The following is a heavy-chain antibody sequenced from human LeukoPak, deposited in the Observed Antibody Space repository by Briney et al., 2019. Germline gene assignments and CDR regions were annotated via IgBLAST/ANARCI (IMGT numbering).Heavy chain of an antibody. CDR3: ARDKPPYYYDSSGYHYFDY. CDR1: GFTFSSYS. Sequence: GGSLRLSCAASGFTFSSYSMNLVRQAPGRGLEWVSYSSSSSSTIYYADSVKGRFTISRDNAKNSLYLQMNSLRAEDTAVYYCARDKPPYYYDSSGYHYFDYWGQGTLVTVSS. V-gene: IGHV3-48*01. J-gene: IGHJ4*02. D-gene: IGHD3-22*01. CDR2: SSSSSSTI.